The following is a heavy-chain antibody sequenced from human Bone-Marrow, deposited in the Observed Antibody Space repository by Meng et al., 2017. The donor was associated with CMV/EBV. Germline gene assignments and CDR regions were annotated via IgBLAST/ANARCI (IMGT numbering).Heavy chain of an antibody. CDR3: ARGRLGYYDFWSGYYPYYYGMDV. Sequence: ASVKVSCKASGYTFISYGISWVRQAPGQGLEWMGWISAYNGNTNYEQKLQGRVTMTTDTSTSTAYMELRSLRSDDTAVYYCARGRLGYYDFWSGYYPYYYGMDVWGQGTTVTVSS. V-gene: IGHV1-18*01. D-gene: IGHD3-3*01. CDR1: GYTFISYG. J-gene: IGHJ6*02. CDR2: ISAYNGNT.